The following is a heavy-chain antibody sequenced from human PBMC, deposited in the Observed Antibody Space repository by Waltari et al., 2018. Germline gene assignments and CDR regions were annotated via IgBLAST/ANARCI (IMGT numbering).Heavy chain of an antibody. D-gene: IGHD3-10*01. Sequence: QLQLQESGSGLVKPSQTLSLTCAVSGGSISSGGYSWSWLRQPPGKGLEWIGYIYHSGSTYYNPSLKSRVTISVDRSKNQFSLKLSSVTAADTAVYYCARSPLITMVRGGGWFDPWGQGTLVTVSS. J-gene: IGHJ5*02. CDR3: ARSPLITMVRGGGWFDP. CDR2: IYHSGST. V-gene: IGHV4-30-2*01. CDR1: GGSISSGGYS.